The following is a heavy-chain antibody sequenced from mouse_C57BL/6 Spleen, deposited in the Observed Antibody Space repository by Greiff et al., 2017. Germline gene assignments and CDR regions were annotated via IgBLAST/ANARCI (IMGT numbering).Heavy chain of an antibody. D-gene: IGHD2-1*01. CDR1: GFTFSDYG. J-gene: IGHJ4*01. V-gene: IGHV5-17*01. CDR3: ASLFYSGDY. CDR2: ISSGSSTI. Sequence: EVKLVESGGGLVKPGGSLKLSCAASGFTFSDYGMHWVRQAPEKGLEWVAYISSGSSTIYYADTVKGRFTISRDNAKNTLFLQMTSLRSEDTAMYYCASLFYSGDYWRQGASVTVSS.